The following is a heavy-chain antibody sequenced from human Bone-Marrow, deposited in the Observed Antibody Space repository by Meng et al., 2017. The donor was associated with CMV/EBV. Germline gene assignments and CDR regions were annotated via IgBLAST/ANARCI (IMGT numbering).Heavy chain of an antibody. CDR3: ASLTYCSSTSCYNSDY. CDR2: ICYSGST. J-gene: IGHJ4*02. D-gene: IGHD2-2*02. V-gene: IGHV4-59*01. CDR1: GGSISSYY. Sequence: GSLRLSCTVSGGSISSYYWSWIRQPPGKGLEWIGYICYSGSTNYNPSLKSRVTISVDTSKNQFSLKLSSVTAADTAVYYCASLTYCSSTSCYNSDYWGQGTLVTVSS.